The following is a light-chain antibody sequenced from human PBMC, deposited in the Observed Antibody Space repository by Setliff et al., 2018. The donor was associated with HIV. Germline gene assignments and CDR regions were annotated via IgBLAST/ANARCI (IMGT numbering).Light chain of an antibody. Sequence: QSALTQPDSVSGSPGQSLTISCTGATRNVGGGHGYVSWYQQHAGKAPKLLIFEVTKRPSGVSSRFSGSKSGSTASLTISGLQAEDEADYYCISYAGGKVRPVFGTGTKVTVL. CDR1: TRNVGGGHGY. V-gene: IGLV2-14*03. J-gene: IGLJ1*01. CDR2: EVT. CDR3: ISYAGGKVRPV.